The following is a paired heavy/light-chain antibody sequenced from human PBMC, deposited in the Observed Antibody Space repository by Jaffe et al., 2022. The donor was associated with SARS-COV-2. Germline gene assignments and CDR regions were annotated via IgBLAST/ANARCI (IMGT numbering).Heavy chain of an antibody. V-gene: IGHV3-11*01. CDR1: GFTFSDYY. CDR2: ISSSGSTI. D-gene: IGHD1-26*01. CDR3: ARDGTATTDY. J-gene: IGHJ4*02. Sequence: QVQLVESGGGLVKPGGSLRLSCAASGFTFSDYYMSWIRQAPGKGLEWVSYISSSGSTIYYADSVKGRFTISRDNAKNSLYLQMNSLRAEDTAVYYCARDGTATTDYWGQGTLVTVSS.
Light chain of an antibody. J-gene: IGLJ3*02. CDR2: EVS. CDR1: SSDVGGYNY. CDR3: SSYTSSSTPRV. V-gene: IGLV2-14*01. Sequence: QSALTQPASVSGSPGQSITISCTGTSSDVGGYNYVSWYQQHPGKAPKLMIYEVSNRPSGVSNRFSGSKSGNTASLTISGLQAEDEADYYCSSYTSSSTPRVFGGGTKLTVL.